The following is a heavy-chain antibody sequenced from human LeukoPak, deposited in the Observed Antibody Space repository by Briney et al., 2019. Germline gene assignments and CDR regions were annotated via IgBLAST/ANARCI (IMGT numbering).Heavy chain of an antibody. CDR1: AITLNNNN. D-gene: IGHD1-26*01. Sequence: PGGSLRLSSAPPAITLNNNNMTWRRQAPGKGLEWVSTIYSSGDTYSADSVKGRFSVSSDNFNNVLFLQMNNLTVEDTAVYYSARRSGGNYFDYWGQGTLVTVSS. CDR3: ARRSGGNYFDY. V-gene: IGHV3-53*01. CDR2: IYSSGDT. J-gene: IGHJ4*02.